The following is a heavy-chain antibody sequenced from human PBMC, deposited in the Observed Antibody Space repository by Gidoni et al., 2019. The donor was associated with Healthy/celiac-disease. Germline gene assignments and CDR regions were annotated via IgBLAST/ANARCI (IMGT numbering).Heavy chain of an antibody. V-gene: IGHV3-30-3*01. CDR2: ISYDGSNK. D-gene: IGHD5-12*01. Sequence: QAQLAESGGGVIQPGRSLRLLCAAYGLPFRSYAMHWVRQAPGTGLGWVAVISYDGSNKYYADYVKGRFTISRDNSKNTLYLQMNSLRAEDTAVYYCAIDSRMATIRTDLGIDYWDQGTLVTVSS. CDR1: GLPFRSYA. J-gene: IGHJ4*02. CDR3: AIDSRMATIRTDLGIDY.